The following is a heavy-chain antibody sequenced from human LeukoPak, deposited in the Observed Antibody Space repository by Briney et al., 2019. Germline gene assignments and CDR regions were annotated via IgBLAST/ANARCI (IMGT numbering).Heavy chain of an antibody. D-gene: IGHD3-3*01. CDR3: AREMDFWSAWPDY. Sequence: ASVKVSCKASGYTFTGYYMHWVRQAPGQGLEWMGWINPNSGGTTYAQKFQGRVTMTRDTSISTAYMELSRLRSDDTAVYYCAREMDFWSAWPDYWGQGTLVTVSS. CDR2: INPNSGGT. CDR1: GYTFTGYY. V-gene: IGHV1-2*02. J-gene: IGHJ4*02.